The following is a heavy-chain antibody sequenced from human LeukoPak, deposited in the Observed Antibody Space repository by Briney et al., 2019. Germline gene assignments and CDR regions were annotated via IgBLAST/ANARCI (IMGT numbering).Heavy chain of an antibody. D-gene: IGHD5-12*01. CDR2: ISSSSGYI. V-gene: IGHV3-21*01. J-gene: IGHJ4*02. CDR1: GFTFSSYS. Sequence: PGGSLRLSCAASGFTFSSYSMNWVRQPPGKGLEWVLSISSSSGYIYYADSVKGRFTISRDNAKNSLYLQMNSLRAEDTAVYYCARDDIVATIWFDYWGQGILVTVSS. CDR3: ARDDIVATIWFDY.